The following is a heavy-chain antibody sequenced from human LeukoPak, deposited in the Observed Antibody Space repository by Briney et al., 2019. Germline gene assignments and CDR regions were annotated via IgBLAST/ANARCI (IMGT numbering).Heavy chain of an antibody. J-gene: IGHJ4*02. CDR3: ARVRNNPYGSGSYPFDY. CDR2: IYHSGST. D-gene: IGHD3-10*01. CDR1: GYSISSGYY. Sequence: PSETLSLTCTVSGYSISSGYYWGWIRQPPGKGLEWIGSIYHSGSTYYNPSLKSRVTISVDTSKNQFSLKLSSVTAADTAVYYCARVRNNPYGSGSYPFDYWGQGTLVTVSS. V-gene: IGHV4-38-2*02.